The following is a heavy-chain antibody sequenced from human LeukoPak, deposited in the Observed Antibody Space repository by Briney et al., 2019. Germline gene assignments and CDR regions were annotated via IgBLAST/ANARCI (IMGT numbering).Heavy chain of an antibody. Sequence: SETLSLTCTVSGGSISAYYWTWIRQPAGEGLEWIGRTYMSGNTHYNPSLKSRVTMSVDTSKNQFSLQLRSVTAADTAVYYCAREPYCGSTSCFHMDVWGKGATVTVSS. CDR3: AREPYCGSTSCFHMDV. J-gene: IGHJ6*03. CDR1: GGSISAYY. D-gene: IGHD2-2*01. V-gene: IGHV4-4*07. CDR2: TYMSGNT.